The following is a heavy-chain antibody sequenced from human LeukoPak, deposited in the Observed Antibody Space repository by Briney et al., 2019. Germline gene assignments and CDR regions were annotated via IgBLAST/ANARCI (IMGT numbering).Heavy chain of an antibody. D-gene: IGHD3-9*01. V-gene: IGHV3-30*04. CDR1: GFTFSNYA. Sequence: GGSLRLSCAASGFTFSNYAMHWVRQAPGKGLEWVAVIFYDGSIQYYADSVRGRFTISRDNSKNTLYLQMNSLRAGDTAVYYCARVAKTGRSYSFDYWGQGTLVTVSS. CDR2: IFYDGSIQ. J-gene: IGHJ4*02. CDR3: ARVAKTGRSYSFDY.